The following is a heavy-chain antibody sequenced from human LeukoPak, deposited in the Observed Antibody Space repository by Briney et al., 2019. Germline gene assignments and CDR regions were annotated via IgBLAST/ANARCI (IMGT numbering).Heavy chain of an antibody. CDR1: GGSFSGYY. V-gene: IGHV4-34*01. CDR3: ARVSWFPGTSYYYMDV. Sequence: PSETLSLTCAVCGGSFSGYYWSWIRQPPGKGLEWIGEINHSGSTNYNPSLKSRVTISVDTSKNQFSLKLSSVTAADTAVYYCARVSWFPGTSYYYMDVWGKGTTVTVSS. CDR2: INHSGST. J-gene: IGHJ6*03. D-gene: IGHD1-1*01.